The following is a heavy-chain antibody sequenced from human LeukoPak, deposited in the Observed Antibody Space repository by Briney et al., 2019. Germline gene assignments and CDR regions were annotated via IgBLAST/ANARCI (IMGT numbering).Heavy chain of an antibody. D-gene: IGHD6-19*01. CDR3: ARVIAVAGNEYFQH. CDR2: IWYDGSNK. V-gene: IGHV3-33*01. J-gene: IGHJ1*01. CDR1: GFTFSSYG. Sequence: PGGSLRLSCAASGFTFSSYGMHWVRQAPGKGLEWVAVIWYDGSNKYYADSVKGRFTISRDNSKNTLYLQMNSLRAEDTAVYYCARVIAVAGNEYFQHWGQGTLVTVSS.